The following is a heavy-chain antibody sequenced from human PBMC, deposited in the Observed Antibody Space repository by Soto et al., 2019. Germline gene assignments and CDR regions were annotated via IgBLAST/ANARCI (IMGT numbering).Heavy chain of an antibody. CDR2: IIPMYGPA. Sequence: QVPLVQSGAEVKKPGSSVTVSCKASGGTFSSYAIHWVRQAPGQGLEWMGGIIPMYGPAKYAQRFQGRVTIPADESTTTVYMELTSLTSQDTAVYYCARVTSMVRGVMDNWFDPWGHGTLVTVSS. J-gene: IGHJ5*02. CDR3: ARVTSMVRGVMDNWFDP. D-gene: IGHD3-10*01. CDR1: GGTFSSYA. V-gene: IGHV1-69*01.